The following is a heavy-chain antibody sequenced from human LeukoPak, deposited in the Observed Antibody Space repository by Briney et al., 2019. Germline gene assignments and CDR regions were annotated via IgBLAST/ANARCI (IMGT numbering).Heavy chain of an antibody. CDR1: GFSFSSSW. V-gene: IGHV3-74*01. D-gene: IGHD4-17*01. CDR2: INSDGSTT. J-gene: IGHJ4*02. Sequence: GGSLRPSCAASGFSFSSSWMHWVRQAPGTGLVWVSRINSDGSTTNYADSVKGRFTISRDNSKDTLYLQMNSLRAEDTAVYYCARDKGTTCIDNWGQGALVTVSS. CDR3: ARDKGTTCIDN.